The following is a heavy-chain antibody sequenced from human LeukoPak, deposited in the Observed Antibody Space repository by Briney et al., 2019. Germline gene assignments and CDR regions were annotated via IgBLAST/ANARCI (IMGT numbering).Heavy chain of an antibody. CDR1: GYIFSDYH. D-gene: IGHD3-10*01. Sequence: ASVTVSCKASGYIFSDYHMHWVRQARGQGLEWLGWINPNSGGTNYAQKFQDRVIMTRDTSISTVYMELSRLKSDDTAMFYCARDNRGSDDAFGIWGQGTKVTVSS. CDR3: ARDNRGSDDAFGI. CDR2: INPNSGGT. J-gene: IGHJ3*02. V-gene: IGHV1-2*02.